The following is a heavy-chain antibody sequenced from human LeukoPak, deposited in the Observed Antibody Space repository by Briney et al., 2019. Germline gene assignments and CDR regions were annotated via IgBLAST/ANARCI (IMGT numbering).Heavy chain of an antibody. D-gene: IGHD1-1*01. CDR1: GYTVTSYA. Sequence: SVNVSCKASGYTVTSYAISWVRQAPGQGLEWMGGIIPIFGTANYTQKFQGRVTVTADESTSTAYMELSSLRSEDTAVYYCARDKWTGTTHSFDYWGQGTLVTVSS. V-gene: IGHV1-69*13. CDR2: IIPIFGTA. CDR3: ARDKWTGTTHSFDY. J-gene: IGHJ4*02.